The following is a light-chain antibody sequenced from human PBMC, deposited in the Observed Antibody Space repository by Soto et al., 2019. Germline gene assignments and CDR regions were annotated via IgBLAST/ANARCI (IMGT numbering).Light chain of an antibody. CDR1: QSVRTD. J-gene: IGKJ2*01. Sequence: ELVMTQSPASLSVSPGERATLSCRATQSVRTDLAWYQQKPGQAPRLLIYGASTRATDIAARFSGSGSGTEFTLTISSLQSEDFAVYYCHQYNKWPPTFGQGTRLEIK. CDR2: GAS. V-gene: IGKV3-15*01. CDR3: HQYNKWPPT.